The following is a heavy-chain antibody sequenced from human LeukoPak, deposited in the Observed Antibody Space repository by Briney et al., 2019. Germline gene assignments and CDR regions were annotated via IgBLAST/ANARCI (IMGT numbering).Heavy chain of an antibody. CDR1: GFTFTNYV. D-gene: IGHD5-24*01. CDR2: ISSSSSTI. J-gene: IGHJ2*01. CDR3: ARDRPDSSRDGYNRYWYFDL. V-gene: IGHV3-48*02. Sequence: GGSLRLSCAASGFTFTNYVMNWVRQAPGKGLEWVSYISSSSSTIYYADSVKGRFTISRDNAKNSLYLQMNSLRDEDTAVYYCARDRPDSSRDGYNRYWYFDLWGRGTLVTVSS.